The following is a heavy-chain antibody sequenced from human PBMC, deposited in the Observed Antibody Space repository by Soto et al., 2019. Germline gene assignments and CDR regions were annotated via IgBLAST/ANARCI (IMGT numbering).Heavy chain of an antibody. CDR2: IYYSGST. D-gene: IGHD5-18*01. Sequence: SETLSLTCTVSGGSISSGGYYWSWIRQHPGKGLEWIGYIYYSGSTYYNPSLKSRVTISVDTSKNQFSLKLSSVTAADTAVYYCARVHSEALLDTAMLTRASAFDYWGQGTLVTVSS. J-gene: IGHJ4*02. V-gene: IGHV4-31*03. CDR1: GGSISSGGYY. CDR3: ARVHSEALLDTAMLTRASAFDY.